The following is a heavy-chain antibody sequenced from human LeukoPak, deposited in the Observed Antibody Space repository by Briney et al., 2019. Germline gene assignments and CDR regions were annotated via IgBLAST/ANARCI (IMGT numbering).Heavy chain of an antibody. Sequence: PGGSLRLSCAASGFTFDDYGMHWVRQAPGKGLQRLASIQSDGNNKYYADSVKGRFTISRDNSKNTLFLQMNSLRAEDTAVYYCAKDKSMVRELDYWGQGNLVTVSS. CDR1: GFTFDDYG. D-gene: IGHD3-10*01. CDR2: IQSDGNNK. CDR3: AKDKSMVRELDY. J-gene: IGHJ4*02. V-gene: IGHV3-30*02.